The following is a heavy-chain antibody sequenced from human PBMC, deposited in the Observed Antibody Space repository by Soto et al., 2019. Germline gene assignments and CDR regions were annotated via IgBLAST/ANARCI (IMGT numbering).Heavy chain of an antibody. D-gene: IGHD3-3*02. CDR1: GFSLSTSGAG. CDR3: AKRIHGSPDAFNI. V-gene: IGHV2-5*02. Sequence: GSGPTLVNPAQTLTLTCTCSGFSLSTSGAGVGWIRQPPGKALEWLALIYWDDDERYSPSLKSRLTITKDTSKNHVVLTMTNVVPADTATYYCAKRIHGSPDAFNIWGQGTMVTVSS. CDR2: IYWDDDE. J-gene: IGHJ3*02.